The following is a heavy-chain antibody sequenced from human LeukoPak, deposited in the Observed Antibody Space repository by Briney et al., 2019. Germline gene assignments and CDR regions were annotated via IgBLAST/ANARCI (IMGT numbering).Heavy chain of an antibody. V-gene: IGHV1-46*01. J-gene: IGHJ6*02. D-gene: IGHD3-10*01. CDR2: INPSGGSI. CDR1: GYTFTSYY. Sequence: GASVKVSCKASGYTFTSYYMHWVRQAPGQGLEWMGIINPSGGSISYAQKFQGRVTMTRDTSTSTVYMELSSLRSEDTAVYYCARELVSQSPRVRGGNYYGSGSHSIGYGMDVWGQGTTVTVSS. CDR3: ARELVSQSPRVRGGNYYGSGSHSIGYGMDV.